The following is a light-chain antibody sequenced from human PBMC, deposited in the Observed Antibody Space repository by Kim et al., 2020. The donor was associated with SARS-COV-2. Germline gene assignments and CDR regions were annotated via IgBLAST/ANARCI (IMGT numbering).Light chain of an antibody. V-gene: IGKV3-20*01. CDR2: GAS. J-gene: IGKJ1*01. CDR3: QHYGGSLT. Sequence: EIVLTQSPGTMSLSPGERATIPCRTSQSVSTNYLAWYKQKPGQTPRVLIYGASTRATGTPDRFSGSGSGTDFTLTIRRLEPEDFAMYYCQHYGGSLTFGQGTKVDIK. CDR1: QSVSTNY.